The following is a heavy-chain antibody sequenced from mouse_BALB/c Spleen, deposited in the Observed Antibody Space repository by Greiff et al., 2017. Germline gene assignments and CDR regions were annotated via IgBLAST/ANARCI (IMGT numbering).Heavy chain of an antibody. CDR3: VRVLYGSSYYWYFDV. Sequence: QVQLKESGPGLVAPSQSLSITCTVSGFSLTSYDISWIRQPPGKGLEWLGVIWTGGGTNYNSAFMSRLSISKDNSKSQVFLKMNSLQTDDTAIYYCVRVLYGSSYYWYFDVWGAGTTVTVSS. V-gene: IGHV2-9-2*01. CDR1: GFSLTSYD. CDR2: IWTGGGT. J-gene: IGHJ1*01. D-gene: IGHD1-1*01.